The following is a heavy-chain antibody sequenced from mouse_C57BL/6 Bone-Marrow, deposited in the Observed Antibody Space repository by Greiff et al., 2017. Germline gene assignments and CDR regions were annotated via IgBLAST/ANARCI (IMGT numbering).Heavy chain of an antibody. D-gene: IGHD2-1*01. CDR1: GFTFSDYY. CDR3: ARLGVYGNYLYAMDY. CDR2: ISNGGGST. J-gene: IGHJ4*01. V-gene: IGHV5-12*01. Sequence: EVQGVESGGGLVQPGGSLKLSCAASGFTFSDYYMYWVRQTPEKRLEWVAYISNGGGSTYYPDTVKGRFTISRDNAKNTLYLQMSRLKSEDTAMYYCARLGVYGNYLYAMDYWGQGTSVTVSS.